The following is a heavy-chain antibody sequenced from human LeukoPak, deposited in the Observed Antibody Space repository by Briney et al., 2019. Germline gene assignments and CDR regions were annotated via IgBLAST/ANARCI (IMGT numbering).Heavy chain of an antibody. CDR1: GFTFSSYS. CDR2: ISSSSSYI. Sequence: GGSLRLSCAASGFTFSSYSMNWVRQAPGKGLEWVSSISSSSSYIYYADSVKGRFTISRDNAKNSLYLQMNSLRAEDTAVYYCARGGIVVVPAADTYYFGYWGQGTLVTVSS. CDR3: ARGGIVVVPAADTYYFGY. V-gene: IGHV3-21*01. D-gene: IGHD2-2*01. J-gene: IGHJ4*02.